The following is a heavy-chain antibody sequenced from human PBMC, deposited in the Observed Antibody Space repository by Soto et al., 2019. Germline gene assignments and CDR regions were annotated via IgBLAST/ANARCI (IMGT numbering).Heavy chain of an antibody. CDR2: MNPNSGNT. V-gene: IGHV1-8*02. J-gene: IGHJ6*02. CDR1: GNTFTSFD. Sequence: GASVKISCKASGNTFTSFDINWVRQATGQGLEWMGWMNPNSGNTGYAQKFQGRVTMTRNTSISTAYMELSSLRSEDTAVYYCARGSGWYGMDVWGQGTTVTVSS. CDR3: ARGSGWYGMDV. D-gene: IGHD6-19*01.